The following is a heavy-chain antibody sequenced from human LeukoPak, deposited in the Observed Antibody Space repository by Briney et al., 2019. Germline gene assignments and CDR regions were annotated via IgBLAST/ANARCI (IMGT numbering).Heavy chain of an antibody. CDR3: ARDRVTGTRRTDY. Sequence: SETLSLTCTVSGGSISSSSDYWGWIRQAPGKGLEWIGSIYYHENTYYNSSLKSRVTISVDTSKNQFSLKLSSVTAADTAVYYCARDRVTGTRRTDYWGPGTLVTVSS. D-gene: IGHD1-20*01. J-gene: IGHJ4*02. CDR1: GGSISSSSDY. CDR2: IYYHENT. V-gene: IGHV4-39*02.